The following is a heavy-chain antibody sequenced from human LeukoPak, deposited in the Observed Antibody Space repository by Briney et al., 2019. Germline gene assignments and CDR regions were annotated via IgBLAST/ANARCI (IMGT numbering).Heavy chain of an antibody. D-gene: IGHD3-10*01. CDR2: ISAYNGNT. CDR3: ASPGSGGPRGYYYGMDV. V-gene: IGHV1-18*01. Sequence: ASVKVSCKASGYTFTSYGISWVRQAPGPGLEWMGWISAYNGNTNYAQKLQGRVTMTTDTSTSTAYMELRSLRSDDTAVYYCASPGSGGPRGYYYGMDVWGQGTTVTVSS. CDR1: GYTFTSYG. J-gene: IGHJ6*02.